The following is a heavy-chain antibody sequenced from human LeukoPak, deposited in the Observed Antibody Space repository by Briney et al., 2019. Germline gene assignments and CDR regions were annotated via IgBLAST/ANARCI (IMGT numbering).Heavy chain of an antibody. J-gene: IGHJ6*03. CDR2: IYYSGST. CDR3: ARQSPRGYSSGWYPYYYYYMDG. D-gene: IGHD6-19*01. V-gene: IGHV4-39*01. Sequence: PSETLSLTCTASGGSISSSSYYWGWIRQPPGKGLEWIGSIYYSGSTYYNPSLKSRFTISVDTPKNQFSLKLSSVTAADTAVYYCARQSPRGYSSGWYPYYYYYMDGWGKGTTVTISS. CDR1: GGSISSSSYY.